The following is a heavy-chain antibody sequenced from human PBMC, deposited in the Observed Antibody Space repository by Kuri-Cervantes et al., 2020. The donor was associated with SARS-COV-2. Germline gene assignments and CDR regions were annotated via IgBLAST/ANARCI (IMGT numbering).Heavy chain of an antibody. D-gene: IGHD3-3*01. V-gene: IGHV4-61*01. CDR3: ARDSSGYYYGMDV. CDR1: GGSISSSSYY. J-gene: IGHJ6*02. Sequence: GSLRLSCTVSGGSISSSSYYWSWIRQPPGKGLEWIGYIYYSGSTNYNPSLKSRVTISVDTSKNQFSLKLSSVTAADTAVYYCARDSSGYYYGMDVWGQGTTVTVSS. CDR2: IYYSGST.